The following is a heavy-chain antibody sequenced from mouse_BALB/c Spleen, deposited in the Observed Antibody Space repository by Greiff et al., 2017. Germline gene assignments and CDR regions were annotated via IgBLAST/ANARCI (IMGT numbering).Heavy chain of an antibody. V-gene: IGHV1S34*01. D-gene: IGHD1-1*01. Sequence: LVKTGASVKISRKASGYSFTGYYMHWVKPSHGKSLEWIGYISCYNGATSYNQKFKGKATFTVDTSSSTAYMQFNSLTSEDSAVYYCASTVVADYFDYWGQGTTLTVSS. J-gene: IGHJ2*01. CDR1: GYSFTGYY. CDR2: ISCYNGAT. CDR3: ASTVVADYFDY.